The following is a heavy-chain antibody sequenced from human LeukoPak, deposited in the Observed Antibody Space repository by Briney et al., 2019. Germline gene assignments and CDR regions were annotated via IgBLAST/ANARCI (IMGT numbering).Heavy chain of an antibody. Sequence: SETLSLTCTVSGDSISSTRYYWGWIRQPPGKGLEWIGSIYYSGNTYSNPSLKSRVTISVDTSKSQFSLKLSSVTAADTAVYYCARGFLRFDYWGQGTLVTVSS. CDR1: GDSISSTRYY. V-gene: IGHV4-39*07. D-gene: IGHD5/OR15-5a*01. CDR2: IYYSGNT. CDR3: ARGFLRFDY. J-gene: IGHJ4*02.